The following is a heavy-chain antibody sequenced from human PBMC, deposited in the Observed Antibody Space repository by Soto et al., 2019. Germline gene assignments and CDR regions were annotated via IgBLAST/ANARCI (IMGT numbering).Heavy chain of an antibody. Sequence: QVQLQQWGAGLLKPSETLSLTCAVQGGSFTDYYWSWVRQPPGKGLEWIGETDHSGSTIYNPSLKSRVSISVDMSKRQFSLELTSVTAADTAVYYCARGLQRRFVGYKGHGYHGMDVWGQVTTVTVSS. D-gene: IGHD5-12*01. J-gene: IGHJ6*02. CDR3: ARGLQRRFVGYKGHGYHGMDV. CDR1: GGSFTDYY. V-gene: IGHV4-34*01. CDR2: TDHSGST.